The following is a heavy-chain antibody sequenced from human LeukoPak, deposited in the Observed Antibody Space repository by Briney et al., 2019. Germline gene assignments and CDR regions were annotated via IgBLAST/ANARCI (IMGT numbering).Heavy chain of an antibody. V-gene: IGHV4-39*07. J-gene: IGHJ6*03. Sequence: SETLSLTCTVSGVPISNSRDYWAWIRQPPGKGLEWLANIYYSESTYYSPSLKRRVTISVDKSKNQFSLKLSSVTAADTAVYYCAREVAARPFYFYYYMDVWGKGTTVTVSS. CDR2: IYYSEST. CDR1: GVPISNSRDY. CDR3: AREVAARPFYFYYYMDV. D-gene: IGHD6-6*01.